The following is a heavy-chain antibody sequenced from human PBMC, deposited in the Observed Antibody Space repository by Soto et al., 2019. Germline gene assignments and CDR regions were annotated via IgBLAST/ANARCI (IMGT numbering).Heavy chain of an antibody. CDR2: IHSGDRT. V-gene: IGHV3-53*01. CDR3: GTRGP. J-gene: IGHJ4*02. Sequence: EVQLVESGGGLIQPGGSLRLSCSASGFTVSSDFMTWVRQAPGKGLEWVSMIHSGDRTFYADSVNGRFTISRDTSENTLSLQMNSLRVEDPAVYYCGTRGPWGQGTLVTVSS. CDR1: GFTVSSDF.